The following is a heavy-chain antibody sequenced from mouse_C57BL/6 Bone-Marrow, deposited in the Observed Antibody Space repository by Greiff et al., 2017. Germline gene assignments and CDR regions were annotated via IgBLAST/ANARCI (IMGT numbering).Heavy chain of an antibody. D-gene: IGHD1-1*01. V-gene: IGHV1-81*01. CDR3: ARTGYGSAWFAY. Sequence: VQLQQSGAELARPGASVKLSCKASGYTFTSYGISWVKQRTGQGLEWIGEIYPRSGNTYYNEKFKGKATLTADKSSSTAYMALRSLASEDSAVYFCARTGYGSAWFAYWGQGTLVTVSA. CDR2: IYPRSGNT. CDR1: GYTFTSYG. J-gene: IGHJ3*01.